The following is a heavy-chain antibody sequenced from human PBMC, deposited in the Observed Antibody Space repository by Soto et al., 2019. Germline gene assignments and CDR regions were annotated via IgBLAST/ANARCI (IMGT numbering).Heavy chain of an antibody. V-gene: IGHV4-39*01. J-gene: IGHJ4*02. CDR1: GASISSSTFY. CDR3: VRHAPYRSGWANRNDY. CDR2: VYYSGSA. D-gene: IGHD6-19*01. Sequence: QLQLQESGPGLVKPSETLSLTCTVSGASISSSTFYWGWIRQPPGKGLEWIGTVYYSGSAYYNPSLKSRLTISVDTSNNQFSLKLSSVTAADTALYSCVRHAPYRSGWANRNDYWGQGTLVTVSS.